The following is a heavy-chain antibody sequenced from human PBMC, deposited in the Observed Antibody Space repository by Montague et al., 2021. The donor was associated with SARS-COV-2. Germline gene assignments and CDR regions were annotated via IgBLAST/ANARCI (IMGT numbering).Heavy chain of an antibody. Sequence: CAISGDSVSRNSAAWNWNRQSPSKGLEWLGRSYYRSKWYNDYAVSVKSRITINPDTSKNQISLQLNSVTPEDTAVYYCARTSASSDYWGQGTLVTVPS. D-gene: IGHD1-26*01. J-gene: IGHJ4*02. V-gene: IGHV6-1*01. CDR3: ARTSASSDY. CDR1: GDSVSRNSAA. CDR2: SYYRSKWYN.